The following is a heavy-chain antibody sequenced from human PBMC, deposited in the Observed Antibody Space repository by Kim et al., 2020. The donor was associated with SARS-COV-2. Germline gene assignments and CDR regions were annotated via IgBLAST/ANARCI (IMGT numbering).Heavy chain of an antibody. CDR1: GYSFTSYW. Sequence: GESLKISCKGSGYSFTSYWIGWVRQMPGKGLEWMGIIYPGDSDTRYSPSFQGQVTISADKSISTAYLQWSSLKASDTAMYYCARLLGFCSGGSCYGHRLQNFDYWGQGTLVTVAS. CDR3: ARLLGFCSGGSCYGHRLQNFDY. D-gene: IGHD2-15*01. J-gene: IGHJ4*02. CDR2: IYPGDSDT. V-gene: IGHV5-51*01.